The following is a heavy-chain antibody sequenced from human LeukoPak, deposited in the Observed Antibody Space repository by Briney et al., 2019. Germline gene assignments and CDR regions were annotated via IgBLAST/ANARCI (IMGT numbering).Heavy chain of an antibody. V-gene: IGHV3-48*01. D-gene: IGHD6-19*01. CDR3: ARDQEQWLGGYFDY. CDR2: ISSSSSTI. Sequence: QPGGSLRLSCAASGLTFSSYSMNWVRQAPGKGLEWVSYISSSSSTIYYADSVKGRFTISRDNAKNSLYLQMNSLRAEDTAVYYCARDQEQWLGGYFDYWGQGTLVTVSS. J-gene: IGHJ4*02. CDR1: GLTFSSYS.